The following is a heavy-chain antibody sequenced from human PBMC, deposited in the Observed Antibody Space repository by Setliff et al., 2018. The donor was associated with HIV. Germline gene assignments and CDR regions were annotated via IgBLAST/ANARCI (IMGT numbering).Heavy chain of an antibody. D-gene: IGHD5-18*01. V-gene: IGHV3-23*02. CDR3: ARDRRVGYPRDAFDV. Sequence: GGSLRLSCEGAGFTFSDYAIRWVRQVPGKGLEWVAGISGSTSSRTYYGDSVQGRFTISRDNSKNTVYLQMDSLRAEDTALYFCARDRRVGYPRDAFDVWGQGTMVTVSS. CDR1: GFTFSDYA. J-gene: IGHJ3*01. CDR2: ISGSTSSRT.